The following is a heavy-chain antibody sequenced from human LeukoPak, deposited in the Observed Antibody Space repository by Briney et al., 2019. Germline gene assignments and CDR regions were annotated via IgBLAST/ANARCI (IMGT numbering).Heavy chain of an antibody. V-gene: IGHV4-59*01. CDR1: GGSISSYY. CDR2: IYYSGRT. J-gene: IGHJ4*02. Sequence: SETLSLTCTVSGGSISSYYWSWLRQPPGKGLEWIGYIYYSGRTNYNPSLKSRVTISVDTSKNQFSLKLSSVTAADTAVYYCARKRVGATAFDYWGQGTLVTVSS. CDR3: ARKRVGATAFDY. D-gene: IGHD1-26*01.